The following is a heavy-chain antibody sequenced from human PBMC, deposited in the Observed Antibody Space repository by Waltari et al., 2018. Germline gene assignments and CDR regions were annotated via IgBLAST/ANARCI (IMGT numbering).Heavy chain of an antibody. D-gene: IGHD3-10*01. J-gene: IGHJ5*01. CDR1: GFDFALKG. V-gene: IGHV3-20*04. CDR3: AKEGGYSYYNNYFDS. Sequence: EAHLVGSGGRETRPGGTLRLPWVAHGFDFALKGRGWVRQCPGKGLEWVASISYNGGKTYYAESVEGRFSISRDNAQTSLYLQMNSLRVEDTALYYCAKEGGYSYYNNYFDSWGQGTRVTVSS. CDR2: ISYNGGKT.